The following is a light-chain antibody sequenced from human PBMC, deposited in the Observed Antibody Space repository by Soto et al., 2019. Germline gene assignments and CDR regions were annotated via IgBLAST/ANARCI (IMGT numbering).Light chain of an antibody. J-gene: IGKJ4*01. Sequence: EFVLTQSPGTLSLSPGERATLSCRASQSVSSSYFAWYQQKPGQAPRILIYGASTSATGIPDRFSGSGSGTDFTLTISRLEPEDFAPYYCQQYGSSPPLTFGGGTKVEIK. V-gene: IGKV3-20*01. CDR1: QSVSSSY. CDR2: GAS. CDR3: QQYGSSPPLT.